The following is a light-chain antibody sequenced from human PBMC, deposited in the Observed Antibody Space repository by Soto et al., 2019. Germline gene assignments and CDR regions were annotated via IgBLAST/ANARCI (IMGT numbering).Light chain of an antibody. J-gene: IGKJ1*01. V-gene: IGKV1-5*03. CDR3: QQYNSYRA. Sequence: DLQMTQFPSTLSASVGDRVTITCRASQSIDTWLAWHQQKPGQAPKLLISKASSLESGVPSRFSGSGSGTEFTLTISSLQPDDSATYYCQQYNSYRAFGQGTKVEI. CDR1: QSIDTW. CDR2: KAS.